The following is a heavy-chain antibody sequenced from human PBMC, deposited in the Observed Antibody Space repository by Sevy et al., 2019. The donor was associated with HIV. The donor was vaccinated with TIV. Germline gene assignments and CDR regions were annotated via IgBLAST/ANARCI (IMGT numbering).Heavy chain of an antibody. D-gene: IGHD2-2*01. CDR2: ISSSGSTI. J-gene: IGHJ4*02. CDR1: GFTFSDYY. V-gene: IGHV3-11*01. Sequence: GGSLRLSCAASGFTFSDYYMSWIRQAPGKGLEWVSYISSSGSTIYYADSVKGRFTISRDNAKNSLYLQMNSLGAEDTAVYYCARDGIYCSSTSCYVGGFDYWGQGTLVTVSS. CDR3: ARDGIYCSSTSCYVGGFDY.